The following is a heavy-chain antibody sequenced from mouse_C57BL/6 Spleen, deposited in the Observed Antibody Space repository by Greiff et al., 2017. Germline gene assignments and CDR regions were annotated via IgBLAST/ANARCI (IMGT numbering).Heavy chain of an antibody. D-gene: IGHD2-3*01. V-gene: IGHV1-4*01. J-gene: IGHJ2*01. CDR1: GYTFTSYT. Sequence: QVQLKQSGAELARPGASVKMSCKASGYTFTSYTMHWVKQRPGQGLEWIGYINPSSGYTEYNQKFKDKATLTADKSSSTAYMQLSSLTSEDSAVYYCARLGGGYYYFDYWGQGTTLTVSS. CDR3: ARLGGGYYYFDY. CDR2: INPSSGYT.